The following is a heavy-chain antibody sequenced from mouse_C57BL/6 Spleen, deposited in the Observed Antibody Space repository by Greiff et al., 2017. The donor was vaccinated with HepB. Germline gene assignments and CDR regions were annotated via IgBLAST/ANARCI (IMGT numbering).Heavy chain of an antibody. Sequence: EVQRVESGGGLVKPGGSLKLSCAASGFTFSSYTMSWVRQTPEKRLEWVATISGGGGNTYYPDSVKGRFTISRDNAKNTLYLQMSSLRSEDTALYYCARQRYDFPYYYAMDYWGQGTSVTVSS. J-gene: IGHJ4*01. CDR2: ISGGGGNT. D-gene: IGHD2-4*01. CDR1: GFTFSSYT. V-gene: IGHV5-9*01. CDR3: ARQRYDFPYYYAMDY.